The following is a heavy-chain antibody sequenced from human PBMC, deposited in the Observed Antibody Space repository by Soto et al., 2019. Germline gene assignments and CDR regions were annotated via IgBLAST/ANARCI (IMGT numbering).Heavy chain of an antibody. D-gene: IGHD2-2*01. CDR3: ARHPIVVVPGAMCAFDI. J-gene: IGHJ3*02. CDR2: IYPGDSDT. CDR1: GYSFTSYW. V-gene: IGHV5-51*01. Sequence: GESLKISCKGSGYSFTSYWIGWVRQMPGKGLEWMGIIYPGDSDTRYSPSFQGQVTISADKSISTAYLQWSSLKASDTAMYYCARHPIVVVPGAMCAFDIWGQGTMVTVSS.